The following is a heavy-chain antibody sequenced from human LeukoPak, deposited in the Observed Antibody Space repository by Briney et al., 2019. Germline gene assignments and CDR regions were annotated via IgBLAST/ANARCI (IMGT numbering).Heavy chain of an antibody. V-gene: IGHV3-13*01. D-gene: IGHD2-15*01. CDR2: IGTAGDT. Sequence: PGGSLRLSCAASGFTFSSYDMHWVRQATGKGLEWVSAIGTAGDTYYPGSVKGRFTISRENAKNSLYLQMNSLRAGDTAVYYCAKAPLGRCTGVICYYFDYWAREPWSPSPQ. CDR1: GFTFSSYD. CDR3: AKAPLGRCTGVICYYFDY. J-gene: IGHJ4*02.